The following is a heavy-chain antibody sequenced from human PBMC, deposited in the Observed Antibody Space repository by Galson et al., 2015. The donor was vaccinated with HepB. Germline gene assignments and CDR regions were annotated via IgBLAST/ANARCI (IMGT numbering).Heavy chain of an antibody. V-gene: IGHV3-30*03. Sequence: SLRLSCAASGFTFSNYGMHWVRQAPGKGLEWVAVISYDGSHKYYGDSVESRFTISRDNSKNTLNLQMNSLRAEDTAVYYCATLTTKINSFDYWGQGTLVTVSS. D-gene: IGHD4-11*01. CDR1: GFTFSNYG. J-gene: IGHJ4*02. CDR2: ISYDGSHK. CDR3: ATLTTKINSFDY.